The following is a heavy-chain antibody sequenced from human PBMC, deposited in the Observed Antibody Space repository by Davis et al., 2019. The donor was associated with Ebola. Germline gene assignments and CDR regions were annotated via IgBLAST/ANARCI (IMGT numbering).Heavy chain of an antibody. CDR2: ISGSGGST. Sequence: GGSLRLSCAASGFTFSSYAMHWVRQAPGKGLEWVSAISGSGGSTYYADSVKGRFTISRDNSKNTLYLQMNSLKTEDTAVYYCTRSCGGDCERDYWGQGTLVTVSS. V-gene: IGHV3-23*01. D-gene: IGHD2-21*02. CDR1: GFTFSSYA. J-gene: IGHJ4*02. CDR3: TRSCGGDCERDY.